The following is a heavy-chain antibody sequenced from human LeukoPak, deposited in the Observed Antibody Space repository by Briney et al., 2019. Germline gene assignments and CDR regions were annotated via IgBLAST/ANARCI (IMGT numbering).Heavy chain of an antibody. D-gene: IGHD3-10*01. J-gene: IGHJ3*02. CDR3: ARSRAVWFGEIDAFDS. V-gene: IGHV3-21*01. CDR2: ISSISSYI. CDR1: GFTFSSYS. Sequence: GGSLRLSCAASGFTFSSYSMNWVRQAPGKGLEWVSSISSISSYIYYADSVKGRFTISRDNAKNSLYLQMNSLRAEDTAVYYCARSRAVWFGEIDAFDSWGQGQWSPSRQ.